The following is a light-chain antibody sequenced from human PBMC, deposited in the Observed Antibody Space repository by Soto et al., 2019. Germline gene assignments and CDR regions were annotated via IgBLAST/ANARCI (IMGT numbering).Light chain of an antibody. CDR3: QHYNNWAIT. J-gene: IGKJ5*01. Sequence: IVMTQSPATLSVSPGETATLSCRASHSAGHNLAWYQQKPGQTPRLLIYGASTRATGIPVRFIGSGSGTEFTLTISSLQSEDFAVYYCQHYNNWAITFGKGTRLEIK. CDR1: HSAGHN. CDR2: GAS. V-gene: IGKV3-15*01.